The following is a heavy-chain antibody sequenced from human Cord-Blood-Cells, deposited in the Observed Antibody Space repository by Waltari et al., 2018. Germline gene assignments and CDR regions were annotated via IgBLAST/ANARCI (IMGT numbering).Heavy chain of an antibody. CDR3: ARSKYYGSGSYYNFDY. D-gene: IGHD3-10*01. Sequence: QVQLVQSGAEVKKPGSSVKVSCKASGGTFSSYAISWVRQAPGQGLEWMGGIIPIFGTANYARKFQGRVTITADESTSTAYMELSSLRSEDTAVYYCARSKYYGSGSYYNFDYWGQGTLVTVSS. CDR1: GGTFSSYA. J-gene: IGHJ4*02. CDR2: IIPIFGTA. V-gene: IGHV1-69*01.